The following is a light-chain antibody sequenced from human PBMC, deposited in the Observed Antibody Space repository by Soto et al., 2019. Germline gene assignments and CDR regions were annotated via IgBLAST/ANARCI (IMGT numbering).Light chain of an antibody. Sequence: EIVLTQSPGTLSLSPGEIATLSFSASQTLRGRYLAWYQQKPGQAPRLLIYGASTRATGIPDRFSGSGSGTGFTLTISRLEPEDFAVYYCQHFGTSPLFTFGPGTKVDIK. CDR2: GAS. CDR3: QHFGTSPLFT. CDR1: QTLRGRY. J-gene: IGKJ3*01. V-gene: IGKV3-20*01.